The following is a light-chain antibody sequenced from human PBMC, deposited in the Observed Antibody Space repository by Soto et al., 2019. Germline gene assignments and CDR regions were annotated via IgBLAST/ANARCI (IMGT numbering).Light chain of an antibody. CDR1: QRVSSN. V-gene: IGKV3-15*01. J-gene: IGKJ1*01. Sequence: EIVMTQSPATLSVSPGERVTLSFRASQRVSSNLAWYQKKPGQAPRLLIDGVSTRATGIPARCSGSGSGTEFTITSSSLQYDDFAIYECHHYNNWPETFGHGTKVEIK. CDR3: HHYNNWPET. CDR2: GVS.